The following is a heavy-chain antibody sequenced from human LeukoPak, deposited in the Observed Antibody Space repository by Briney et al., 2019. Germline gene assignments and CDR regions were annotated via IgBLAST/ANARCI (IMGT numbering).Heavy chain of an antibody. CDR2: ITGRGGAT. V-gene: IGHV3-23*01. CDR3: AKDLTLYYDGSGVDF. J-gene: IGHJ4*02. D-gene: IGHD3-22*01. CDR1: GFVFSSSA. Sequence: GGSLRLSCAASGFVFSSSAMTWVRQAPGRGLEWVSTITGRGGATYYADSVEGRFTISRDNSKNTLYLQMNSLGAGDTAVYYCAKDLTLYYDGSGVDFWGQGTLVTVSS.